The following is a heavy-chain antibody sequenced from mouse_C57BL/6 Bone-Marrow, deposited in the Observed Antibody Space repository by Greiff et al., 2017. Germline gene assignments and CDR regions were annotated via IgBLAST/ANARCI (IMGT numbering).Heavy chain of an antibody. CDR3: AREGYYYGSSYLYYYAMDY. V-gene: IGHV1-64*01. Sequence: VQLQQPGAELVKPGASVKLSCKASGYTFTSYWMHWVKQRPGQGLEWIGMIHPNSGSTNYNEKFKSKATLTVDKSSSKAYMQLSSLTSEDSAVYYCAREGYYYGSSYLYYYAMDYWGQGTSVTVSS. D-gene: IGHD1-1*01. CDR2: IHPNSGST. CDR1: GYTFTSYW. J-gene: IGHJ4*01.